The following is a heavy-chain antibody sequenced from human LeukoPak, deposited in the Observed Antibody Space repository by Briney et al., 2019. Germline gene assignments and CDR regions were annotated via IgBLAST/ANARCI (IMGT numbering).Heavy chain of an antibody. V-gene: IGHV4-38-2*02. J-gene: IGHJ4*02. CDR1: GYSISSGYY. D-gene: IGHD3-10*01. CDR3: ARVLDYYGSGTYSFDY. CDR2: IYHSGST. Sequence: PSETLSLTCTVSGYSISSGYYWGWIRQPPGKGLEWIASIYHSGSTYYNPSLKRRVTISVDTSKNQFSLKLSSVTAADTAVYYCARVLDYYGSGTYSFDYWGQGTLVTVSS.